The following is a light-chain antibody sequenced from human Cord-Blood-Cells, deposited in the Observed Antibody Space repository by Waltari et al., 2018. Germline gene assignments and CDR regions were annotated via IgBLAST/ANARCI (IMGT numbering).Light chain of an antibody. J-gene: IGKJ4*01. Sequence: DIQMTQSPSSLSASVGDRVTITCRASQSISSYLNRYQQKPGKAPKLRIYAAASLQSGVPSRFSGSGSGTHFTRTISSLQPEDFATYYCQQSYSTPPTFGGGTKVEIK. CDR1: QSISSY. CDR2: AAA. CDR3: QQSYSTPPT. V-gene: IGKV1-39*01.